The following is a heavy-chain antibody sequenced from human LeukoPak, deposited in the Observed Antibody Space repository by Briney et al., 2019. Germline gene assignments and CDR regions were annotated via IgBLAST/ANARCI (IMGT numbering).Heavy chain of an antibody. CDR2: IYYSGST. Sequence: SETPSLTCTVSGGSISSCDYYWSWIRQPPGTGLEWIGYIYYSGSTYYNPSLKSRVTISVDTSKNQFSLKLSSVTAADTAVYYCARDMAMYYDFWSGYYEDVWGKGTTVTVSS. V-gene: IGHV4-30-4*08. CDR1: GGSISSCDYY. CDR3: ARDMAMYYDFWSGYYEDV. J-gene: IGHJ6*04. D-gene: IGHD3-3*01.